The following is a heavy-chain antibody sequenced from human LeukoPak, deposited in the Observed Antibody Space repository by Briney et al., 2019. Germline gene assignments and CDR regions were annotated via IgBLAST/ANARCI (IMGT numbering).Heavy chain of an antibody. CDR2: ISYSGST. J-gene: IGHJ6*03. D-gene: IGHD2-8*01. CDR3: ARHEVMVYDNYYYMDV. CDR1: GDSMRDTYNY. Sequence: PSETLSLTCSVSGDSMRDTYNYWGWIRQSPGKGLEWIGIISYSGSTYYSPSLKSRVTISAEMSKNEFFLKMTSVTAADTAVYFCARHEVMVYDNYYYMDVWGKGTTVTVS. V-gene: IGHV4-39*01.